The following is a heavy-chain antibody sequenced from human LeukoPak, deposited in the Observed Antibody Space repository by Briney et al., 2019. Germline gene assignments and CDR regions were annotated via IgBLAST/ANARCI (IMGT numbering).Heavy chain of an antibody. J-gene: IGHJ3*02. D-gene: IGHD1-26*01. CDR1: GGSISNYY. V-gene: IGHV4-4*07. Sequence: SETLSLTCTVSGGSISNYYWSWIRQPAGKGLEWIGRFYTSGSTNQNPSLKSRVTMSVDTSTNQLSLKLSSVTAAETAVYYCALSETYWGAFDIWGQGTMVTVSS. CDR3: ALSETYWGAFDI. CDR2: FYTSGST.